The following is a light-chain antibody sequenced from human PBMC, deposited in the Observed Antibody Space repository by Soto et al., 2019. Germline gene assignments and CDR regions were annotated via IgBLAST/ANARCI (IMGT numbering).Light chain of an antibody. J-gene: IGLJ1*01. CDR1: SSDVGGYNY. CDR3: YSYTTSSTYV. Sequence: QSVLTQPASVSGSPGQSITISCTGTSSDVGGYNYVSWYQQHPAKVPKLMIYDVSNRPSGVSDRFSGSKSGNTASLTISGLQAEDEADYYRYSYTTSSTYVFGTRTKLTVL. V-gene: IGLV2-14*01. CDR2: DVS.